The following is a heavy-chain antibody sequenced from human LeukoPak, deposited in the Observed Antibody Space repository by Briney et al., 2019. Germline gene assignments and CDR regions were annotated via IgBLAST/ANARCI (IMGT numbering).Heavy chain of an antibody. J-gene: IGHJ4*02. CDR1: GFTFSSYW. V-gene: IGHV3-74*01. CDR3: VRDPPDEGVDY. D-gene: IGHD3-16*01. CDR2: INNDGSST. Sequence: GWSLRLSCAASGFTFSSYWMHWVRQAPGKGLVWVSRINNDGSSTNYADSVKGRFTISRDNAKNTVYLQMNSLRGEDTAVYYCVRDPPDEGVDYWGQGTLVAFSS.